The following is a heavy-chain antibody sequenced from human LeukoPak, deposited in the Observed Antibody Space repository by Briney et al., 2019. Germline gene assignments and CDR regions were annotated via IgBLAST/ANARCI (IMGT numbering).Heavy chain of an antibody. D-gene: IGHD6-13*01. J-gene: IGHJ5*02. CDR1: GYTFTNYD. CDR3: ATLGIAANH. V-gene: IGHV1-8*01. Sequence: GASVKVSCKASGYTFTNYDVNWVRQATGQGLEWMGWMNPNSGNTGYAQKFQGRVTMTRNTSISTAYMELSSLRSEDTAIYYCATLGIAANHWGQGTLVTVSS. CDR2: MNPNSGNT.